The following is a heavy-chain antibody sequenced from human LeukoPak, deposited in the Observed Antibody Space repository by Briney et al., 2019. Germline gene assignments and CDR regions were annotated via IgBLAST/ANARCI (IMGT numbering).Heavy chain of an antibody. CDR3: IRGSLTAGDY. J-gene: IGHJ4*02. CDR2: INSDGSGT. Sequence: PGGSLRLSCAASGFTFSRYWMHWVRQPPGKGLVWVSRINSDGSGTGYADSVKGRFTISRDNAKNTLYLQMNNLTAEDTGVYYCIRGSLTAGDYWGQGTLVTVSS. CDR1: GFTFSRYW. D-gene: IGHD6-13*01. V-gene: IGHV3-74*01.